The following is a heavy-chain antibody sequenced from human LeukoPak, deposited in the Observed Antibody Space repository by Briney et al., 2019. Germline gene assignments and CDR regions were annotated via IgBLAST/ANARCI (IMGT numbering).Heavy chain of an antibody. CDR1: GGSFIGSY. D-gene: IGHD2-2*02. Sequence: ETLSLTCAVYGGSFIGSYWGWLPQPPGKGLEWFSFISGRSNYIYYAHSVRRRFTISRDNAKNSLDLQMNSRRAEDRAVYYCARTPVPAAISPYFFDSWGQGTLVTVSS. CDR2: ISGRSNYI. CDR3: ARTPVPAAISPYFFDS. V-gene: IGHV3-21*01. J-gene: IGHJ4*02.